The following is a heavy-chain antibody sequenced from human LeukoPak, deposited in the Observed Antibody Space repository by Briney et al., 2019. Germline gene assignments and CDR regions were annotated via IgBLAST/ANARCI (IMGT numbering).Heavy chain of an antibody. Sequence: SETLSLTCTVSGGSISNSSFYWGWIRQPPGKGLEWIANIFYSGTTYYNPSLKSRVTISVDTSRNQFSLRLTSVTAADTAVYYCARGKLYRLMVYAAPRGNWFDPWGQGTLVTVSS. J-gene: IGHJ5*02. V-gene: IGHV4-39*01. CDR1: GGSISNSSFY. CDR2: IFYSGTT. D-gene: IGHD2-8*01. CDR3: ARGKLYRLMVYAAPRGNWFDP.